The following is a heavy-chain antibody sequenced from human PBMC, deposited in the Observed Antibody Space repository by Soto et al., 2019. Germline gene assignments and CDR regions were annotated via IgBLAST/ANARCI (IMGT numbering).Heavy chain of an antibody. CDR2: IYPGDSDT. V-gene: IGHV5-51*01. CDR1: GYSFTSYW. D-gene: IGHD6-6*01. CDR3: ARSPYSTSSGGDYYYGMDV. Sequence: GESLKISCKGSGYSFTSYWIGWVRQMPGKGLEWMGIIYPGDSDTRYSPSFQGQVTISADRSINTAYLQWSSLKASDTAMYYCARSPYSTSSGGDYYYGMDVWGQGTTVTVSS. J-gene: IGHJ6*02.